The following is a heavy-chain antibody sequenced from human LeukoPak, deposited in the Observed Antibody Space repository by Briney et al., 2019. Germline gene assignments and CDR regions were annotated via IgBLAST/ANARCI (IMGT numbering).Heavy chain of an antibody. D-gene: IGHD2-21*01. Sequence: GGSLRLSCVASGFTFSSYWMHWVRQDPRKGLVWVSRINGDGRNINYADSVRGRFTISRDNAKNTLYLQMNSLRAEDTAVYYCAKDGVVVVIATTDYYYYYMDVWGKGTTVTVSS. CDR2: INGDGRNI. V-gene: IGHV3-74*01. J-gene: IGHJ6*03. CDR1: GFTFSSYW. CDR3: AKDGVVVVIATTDYYYYYMDV.